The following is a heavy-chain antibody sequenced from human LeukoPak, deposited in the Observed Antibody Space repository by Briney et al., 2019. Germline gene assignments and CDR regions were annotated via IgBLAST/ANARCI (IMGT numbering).Heavy chain of an antibody. J-gene: IGHJ6*03. V-gene: IGHV1-46*01. Sequence: ASVKVSCKASGYTFTSYYMHWVRQASGQGLEWMGIINPSGGSTSYAQKFQGRVTMTRDMSTSTVYMELSSLRSEDTAVYYCARAETHYYYMDVWGKGTTVTVSS. CDR2: INPSGGST. CDR1: GYTFTSYY. CDR3: ARAETHYYYMDV.